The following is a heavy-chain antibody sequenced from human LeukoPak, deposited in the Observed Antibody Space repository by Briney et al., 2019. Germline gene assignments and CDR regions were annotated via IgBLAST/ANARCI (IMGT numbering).Heavy chain of an antibody. CDR3: AKSYDYIWGSYRTEYFQH. Sequence: PGGSLRLSCAASGFTFSSYAMSWVRQAPGKGLEWVSAISGSGGSTYYADSVKGRFTISRDNSKNTLYLQMNSLGAEDTAVYYCAKSYDYIWGSYRTEYFQHWGQGTLVTVSS. J-gene: IGHJ1*01. CDR1: GFTFSSYA. D-gene: IGHD3-16*02. V-gene: IGHV3-23*01. CDR2: ISGSGGST.